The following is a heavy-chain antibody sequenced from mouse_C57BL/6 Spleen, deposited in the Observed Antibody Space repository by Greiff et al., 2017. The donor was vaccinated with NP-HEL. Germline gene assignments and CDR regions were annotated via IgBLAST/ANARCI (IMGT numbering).Heavy chain of an antibody. Sequence: VQLQQSGPELVKPGASVKISCKASGYTFTDYYMNWVKQSHGKSLEWIGDINPNNGGTSYNQKFKGKATLTVDKSSSTAYMELRSLTSEDSAVYYCARAVITTVENFDYWGQGTTLTVSS. CDR3: ARAVITTVENFDY. CDR2: INPNNGGT. J-gene: IGHJ2*01. D-gene: IGHD1-1*01. V-gene: IGHV1-26*01. CDR1: GYTFTDYY.